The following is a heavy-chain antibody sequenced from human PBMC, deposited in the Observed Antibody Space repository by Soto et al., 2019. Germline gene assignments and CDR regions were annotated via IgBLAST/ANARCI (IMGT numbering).Heavy chain of an antibody. Sequence: QVQLVQSGAEVKKPGSSVKVSCKASGGTFSSYAISWVRQAPGQGLEWMGGIIPIFGTANYAQKFQGRVAITAVESTSTAYMELSSLRSEDTAVYYCARYRYGYSYFDYGGQGTLVTVSS. CDR2: IIPIFGTA. V-gene: IGHV1-69*12. D-gene: IGHD5-18*01. CDR3: ARYRYGYSYFDY. J-gene: IGHJ4*02. CDR1: GGTFSSYA.